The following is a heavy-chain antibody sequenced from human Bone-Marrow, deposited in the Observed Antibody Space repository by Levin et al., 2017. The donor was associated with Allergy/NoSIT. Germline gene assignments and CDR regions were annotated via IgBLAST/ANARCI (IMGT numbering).Heavy chain of an antibody. J-gene: IGHJ2*01. CDR2: IYYSGST. Sequence: GSLRLSCTVSGGSISSYYWSWIRQPPGKGLEWIGYIYYSGSTNYNPSLKSRVTISVDTSKNQFSLKLSSVTAADTAVYYCARNGGSGDDYGDYGVDWYFDLWGRGTLVTVSS. CDR3: ARNGGSGDDYGDYGVDWYFDL. D-gene: IGHD4-17*01. CDR1: GGSISSYY. V-gene: IGHV4-59*01.